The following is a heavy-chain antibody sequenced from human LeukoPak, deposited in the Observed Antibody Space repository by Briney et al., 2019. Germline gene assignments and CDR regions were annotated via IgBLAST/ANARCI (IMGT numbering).Heavy chain of an antibody. CDR3: AKHTGLSSSSAFDY. Sequence: PGGSLRLSCAPSGFTFSSYAMSWVRQAPGKGLEWVSAISGSGGSTYYADSVKGRFTISRDNSKNTLYLQMNSLRAEDTAVYYCAKHTGLSSSSAFDYWGQGTLVTVS. CDR2: ISGSGGST. V-gene: IGHV3-23*01. J-gene: IGHJ4*02. CDR1: GFTFSSYA. D-gene: IGHD6-6*01.